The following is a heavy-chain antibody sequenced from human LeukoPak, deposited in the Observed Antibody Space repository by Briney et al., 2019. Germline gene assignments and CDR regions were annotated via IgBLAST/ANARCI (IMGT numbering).Heavy chain of an antibody. D-gene: IGHD6-13*01. CDR3: ARAPRTAANFDY. CDR1: GFTFSSYA. J-gene: IGHJ4*02. V-gene: IGHV3-30-3*01. Sequence: GGSLRLSCAASGFTFSSYAMHWVRQAPGKGLEWVAVISYDGNNKYYADSVKGRFTISRDNSKNTLYLQMNSLRTEDTAVYYCARAPRTAANFDYWGQGTLVTVSS. CDR2: ISYDGNNK.